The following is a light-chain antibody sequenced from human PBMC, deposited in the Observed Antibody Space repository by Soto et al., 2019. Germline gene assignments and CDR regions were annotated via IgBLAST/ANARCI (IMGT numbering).Light chain of an antibody. CDR1: SSDVGGYNL. Sequence: QSVLTQPASVSGSPGQSITISCTGTSSDVGGYNLVSWYQQYPGKAPKLLIYEDSKRPSGVSNRFSGSKSGNTASLTISGLQAGDETDYYCCSYARSDTYVF. CDR2: EDS. V-gene: IGLV2-23*01. J-gene: IGLJ1*01. CDR3: CSYARSDTYV.